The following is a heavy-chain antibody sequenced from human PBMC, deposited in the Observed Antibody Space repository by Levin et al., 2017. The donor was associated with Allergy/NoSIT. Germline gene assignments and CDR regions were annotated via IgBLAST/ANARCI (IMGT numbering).Heavy chain of an antibody. Sequence: HAGGSLRLSCAASGFTFDNYAMHWVRQRPGKGLEWVSSISWNRAYIVYGDSVKGRFSISRDNAKNSLYLQMNSLRSDDTATYYCVKDMCGGDCSFEHWGQGTLVTVPA. D-gene: IGHD2-21*02. CDR3: VKDMCGGDCSFEH. CDR2: ISWNRAYI. V-gene: IGHV3-9*01. J-gene: IGHJ1*01. CDR1: GFTFDNYA.